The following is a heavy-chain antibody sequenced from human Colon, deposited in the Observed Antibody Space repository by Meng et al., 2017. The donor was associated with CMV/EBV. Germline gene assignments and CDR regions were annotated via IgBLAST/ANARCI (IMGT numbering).Heavy chain of an antibody. J-gene: IGHJ5*02. CDR1: GFNFNYHT. CDR3: SRGQDFVVVPTPKNFFDP. V-gene: IGHV3-21*06. D-gene: IGHD2-2*01. Sequence: GESLKISCAASGFNFNYHTIHWVRQAPGKGLEWIATISSAGIYTYYAASVKGRFTISRDNAKSTVFLQMNSLRAEDTAVYYCSRGQDFVVVPTPKNFFDPWGQGTLVTVSS. CDR2: ISSAGIYT.